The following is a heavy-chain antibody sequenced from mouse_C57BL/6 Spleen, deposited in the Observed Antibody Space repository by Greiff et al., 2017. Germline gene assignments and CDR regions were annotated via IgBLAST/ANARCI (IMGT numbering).Heavy chain of an antibody. CDR1: GYTFTSSW. Sequence: QVQLQQPGAELVKPGASVKLSCKASGYTFTSSWMHWVKQRPGQGLEWIGMIHPNSGSTNYNEKFKSKATLTVDKSSSTAYMQLSSLTSEDSAVYYCARSPFYGSSYGFAYWGQGTLVTVSA. V-gene: IGHV1-64*01. D-gene: IGHD1-1*01. CDR2: IHPNSGST. J-gene: IGHJ3*01. CDR3: ARSPFYGSSYGFAY.